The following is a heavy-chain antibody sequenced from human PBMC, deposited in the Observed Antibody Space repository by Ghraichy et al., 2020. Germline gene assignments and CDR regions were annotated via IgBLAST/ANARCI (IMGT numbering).Heavy chain of an antibody. Sequence: SHTLSLTCTVSGGSVSSGGYYWSWIRQPPGKGLEWIGYIYYSGSTNYNPSLKSRVTISVDTSKNHFSLKLSSVTAADTAVFYCARAHIHYYDRIYYFDYWGQGTLVTVSS. D-gene: IGHD3-22*01. CDR3: ARAHIHYYDRIYYFDY. CDR1: GGSVSSGGYY. J-gene: IGHJ4*02. CDR2: IYYSGST. V-gene: IGHV4-61*03.